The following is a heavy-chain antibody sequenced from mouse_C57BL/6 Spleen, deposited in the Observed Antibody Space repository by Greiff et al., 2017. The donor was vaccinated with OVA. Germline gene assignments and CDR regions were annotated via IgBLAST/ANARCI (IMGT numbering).Heavy chain of an antibody. CDR3: TRSMVTTPFDY. J-gene: IGHJ2*01. CDR2: ISSGGDYI. D-gene: IGHD2-2*01. CDR1: GFTFSSYA. Sequence: EVKLMESGEGLVKPGGSLKLSCAASGFTFSSYAMSWVRQTPEKRLEWVAYISSGGDYIYYADTVKGRFTISRDNARNTLYLQKSSLRSEDTAMYYCTRSMVTTPFDYWGQGTTLTVSS. V-gene: IGHV5-9-1*02.